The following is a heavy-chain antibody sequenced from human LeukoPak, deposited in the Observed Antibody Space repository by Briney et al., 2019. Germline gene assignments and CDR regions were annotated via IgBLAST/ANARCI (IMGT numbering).Heavy chain of an antibody. V-gene: IGHV3-7*01. D-gene: IGHD4-23*01. J-gene: IGHJ3*02. CDR1: GFTFSSYW. CDR2: MKQDGSEK. Sequence: GGSLRLSXAASGFTFSSYWMSWVRQAPGKGLEWVANMKQDGSEKYYVDSVKGRFTISRDNAKNSLYLQMNSLRAEDTAVYYCARPTMVVTFDAFDIWGQGTMVTVSS. CDR3: ARPTMVVTFDAFDI.